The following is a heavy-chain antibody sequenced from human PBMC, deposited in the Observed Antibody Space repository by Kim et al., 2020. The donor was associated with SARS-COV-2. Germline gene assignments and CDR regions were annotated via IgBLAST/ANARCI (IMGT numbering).Heavy chain of an antibody. D-gene: IGHD5-18*01. J-gene: IGHJ4*02. Sequence: SETLSLTCTVSGGSISSYYWSWIRQPAGKGLEWIGRIYTSGSTNYNPSLKSRVTMSVDTSKNQFSLKLSSVTAADTAVYYCARAGVDTAMDEGGFDYWGQGTLVTVSS. V-gene: IGHV4-4*07. CDR3: ARAGVDTAMDEGGFDY. CDR2: IYTSGST. CDR1: GGSISSYY.